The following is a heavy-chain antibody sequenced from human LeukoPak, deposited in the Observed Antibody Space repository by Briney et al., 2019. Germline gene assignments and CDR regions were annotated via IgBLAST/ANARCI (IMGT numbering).Heavy chain of an antibody. CDR3: ARDGARSYYYGMDV. J-gene: IGHJ6*02. CDR1: GYTFTSYG. Sequence: ASVKVSCKASGYTFTSYGISWVRQAPGHGLEWMGWISAYNGNTNYAQKLQGRVTMTTDTSTSTAYMGLRSLRSDDTAVYYCARDGARSYYYGMDVWGQGTTVTVSS. D-gene: IGHD3-16*01. CDR2: ISAYNGNT. V-gene: IGHV1-18*01.